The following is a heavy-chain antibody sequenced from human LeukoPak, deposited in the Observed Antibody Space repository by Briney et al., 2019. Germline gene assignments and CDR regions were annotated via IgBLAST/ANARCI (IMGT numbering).Heavy chain of an antibody. D-gene: IGHD3-3*01. J-gene: IGHJ4*02. CDR3: ARAGITIFGVFDY. Sequence: ASVKVSCKASGYTFTGYYMHWVRQAPGQGLEWMGWINPNSGGTNYAQKFQGRVTMTRDTSISTAYMELSRLRSDDTAVYYCARAGITIFGVFDYWGQGTLVTVSS. CDR1: GYTFTGYY. V-gene: IGHV1-2*02. CDR2: INPNSGGT.